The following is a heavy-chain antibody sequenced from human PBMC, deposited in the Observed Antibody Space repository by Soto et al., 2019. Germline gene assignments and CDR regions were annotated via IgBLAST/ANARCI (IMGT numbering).Heavy chain of an antibody. CDR2: ILPIFGTA. CDR1: GGTFSTSS. V-gene: IGHV1-69*14. J-gene: IGHJ3*02. CDR3: ARGHEYGESSDGFDI. D-gene: IGHD4-17*01. Sequence: QVQLVQSGAEVKKPGSSVKVSCKASGGTFSTSSINWVRQAPGQRPEWMGNILPIFGTADYAQKFQDRVTITADKATNTAYMELRSLFSEYTAVYYCARGHEYGESSDGFDIWGQGTVVTVSS.